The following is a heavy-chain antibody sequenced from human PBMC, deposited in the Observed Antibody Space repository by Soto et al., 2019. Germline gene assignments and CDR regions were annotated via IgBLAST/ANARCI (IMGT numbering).Heavy chain of an antibody. Sequence: QVQLQQWGAGLLKPSETLSLNCAVNGGSLSGYYWSWIRQPPGKGLEWIGEIKDGGYTNYSPSLKSRATISSDTSNNQFSLRLNSVTAXDTXVXXXXXXXXXXVATHWDQGALVTVSS. CDR3: XXXXXXXVATH. D-gene: IGHD5-12*01. J-gene: IGHJ4*02. CDR2: IKDGGYT. CDR1: GGSLSGYY. V-gene: IGHV4-34*01.